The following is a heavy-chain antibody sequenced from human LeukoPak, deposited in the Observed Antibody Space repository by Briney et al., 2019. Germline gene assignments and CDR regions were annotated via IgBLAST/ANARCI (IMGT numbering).Heavy chain of an antibody. Sequence: SETLSLTCTVSGYSISSGYYWGWIRQPPGKGLEWIGSIYHSGRTFYNPSLKSRVTISVDTSKNQFSLKLSSVTAADTALYYCARVSGVTMIVVMEYDAFDIWGQGTMVTVSS. J-gene: IGHJ3*02. D-gene: IGHD3-22*01. CDR1: GYSISSGYY. V-gene: IGHV4-38-2*02. CDR2: IYHSGRT. CDR3: ARVSGVTMIVVMEYDAFDI.